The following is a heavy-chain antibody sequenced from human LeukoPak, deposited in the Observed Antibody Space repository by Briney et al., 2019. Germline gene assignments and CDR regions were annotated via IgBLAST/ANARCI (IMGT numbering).Heavy chain of an antibody. D-gene: IGHD3-16*01. Sequence: GASVKVSCKASGYTFTSYGISWVRQAPGQGLEWMGGIIPIFGTANYAQKFQGRVTITADESTSTAYMELSSLRSEDTAVYYCASGWGGLKYWGQGTLVTVSS. V-gene: IGHV1-69*13. CDR2: IIPIFGTA. J-gene: IGHJ4*02. CDR1: GYTFTSYG. CDR3: ASGWGGLKY.